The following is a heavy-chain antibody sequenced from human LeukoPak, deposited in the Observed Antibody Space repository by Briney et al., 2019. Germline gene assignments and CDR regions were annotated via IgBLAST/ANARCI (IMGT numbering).Heavy chain of an antibody. J-gene: IGHJ4*02. CDR2: ISSSSSYI. Sequence: GGSLRLSCAASGFTFSSYSMNWVRQAPGKGLEWVSSISSSSSYIYYADSVKGRFTISRDNAKNSLYLQMNSLRAEDTAVYYCARGEVAANRIDYWGQGTLVTVSS. D-gene: IGHD2-15*01. CDR1: GFTFSSYS. CDR3: ARGEVAANRIDY. V-gene: IGHV3-21*01.